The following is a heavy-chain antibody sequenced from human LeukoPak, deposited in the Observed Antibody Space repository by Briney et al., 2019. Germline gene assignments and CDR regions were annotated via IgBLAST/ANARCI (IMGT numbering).Heavy chain of an antibody. D-gene: IGHD3-22*01. J-gene: IGHJ4*02. CDR2: IYYSGST. Sequence: PSETLSLTCTVSGGSISSYYWGWIRQPPGKGLEWIGSIYYSGSTYYNPSLKSRVTISVDTSKNQFSLRLSSVTAADTAVYYCARQAYDSSDYWGQGTLVTVSS. CDR3: ARQAYDSSDY. CDR1: GGSISSYY. V-gene: IGHV4-39*01.